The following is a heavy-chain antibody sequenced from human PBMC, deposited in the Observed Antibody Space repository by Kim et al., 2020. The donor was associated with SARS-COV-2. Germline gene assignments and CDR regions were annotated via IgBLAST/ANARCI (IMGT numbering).Heavy chain of an antibody. CDR3: VKRRPDGFDP. CDR1: GFTFSSYG. V-gene: IGHV3-64D*06. CDR2: ISNTGSSR. J-gene: IGHJ5*02. Sequence: GGSLRLSCSASGFTFSSYGLHWVRQAPGKGLEYVSGISNTGSSRYYADSVKGRFTISGDNSKNTLYLQMSSLRAEDSAVYYCVKRRPDGFDPWGQGTLVTVSS.